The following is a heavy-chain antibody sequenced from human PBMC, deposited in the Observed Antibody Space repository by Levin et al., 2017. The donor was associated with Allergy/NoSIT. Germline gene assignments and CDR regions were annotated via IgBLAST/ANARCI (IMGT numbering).Heavy chain of an antibody. CDR1: GFPFSTYA. CDR3: EKEGGIVGADY. J-gene: IGHJ4*02. D-gene: IGHD1-26*01. Sequence: GGSLRLSCVASGFPFSTYAMSWVRQAPGKGLEWLSAISGSGGRKYYAESVKGRFTISRDNSKNTLYLHMNSLRAEDTAVYYCEKEGGIVGADYWGQGTLVTVS. V-gene: IGHV3-23*01. CDR2: ISGSGGRK.